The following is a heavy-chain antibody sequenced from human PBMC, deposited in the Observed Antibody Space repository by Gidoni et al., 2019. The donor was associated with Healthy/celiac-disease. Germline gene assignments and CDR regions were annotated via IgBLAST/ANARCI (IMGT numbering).Heavy chain of an antibody. J-gene: IGHJ4*02. CDR2: ISGSGVST. V-gene: IGHV3-23*01. CDR1: GFTFSSYA. CDR3: AKRTGRDIVVVPADDY. D-gene: IGHD2-2*01. Sequence: EVQLLESGGGLVQPGGSLRLSCAASGFTFSSYAMSWVHQAQGKGLEWVSAISGSGVSTYYADSVKGRFTISRDNSKNTLYLQMNSLRAEDTAVYYCAKRTGRDIVVVPADDYWGQGTLVTVSS.